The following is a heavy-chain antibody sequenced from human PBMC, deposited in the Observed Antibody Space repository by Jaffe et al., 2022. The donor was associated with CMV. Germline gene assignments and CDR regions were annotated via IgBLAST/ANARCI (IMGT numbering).Heavy chain of an antibody. CDR1: GFTFSSYG. V-gene: IGHV3-33*08. D-gene: IGHD2-8*02. J-gene: IGHJ4*02. Sequence: QVQLVESGGGVVQPGRSLRLSCAASGFTFSSYGMHWVRQAPGKGLEWVAVIWYDGSNKYYADSVKGRFTISRDNSKNTLYLQMNSLRAEDTAVYYCARSRWGMGTPPFDYWGQGTLVTVSS. CDR3: ARSRWGMGTPPFDY. CDR2: IWYDGSNK.